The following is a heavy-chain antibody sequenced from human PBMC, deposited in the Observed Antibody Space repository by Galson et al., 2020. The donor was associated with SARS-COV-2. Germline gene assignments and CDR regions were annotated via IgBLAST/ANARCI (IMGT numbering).Heavy chain of an antibody. Sequence: TGGSLRLSCAASGFTFSSYAMSWVRQAPGKGREWVSAISGSGGSTYYADSVKGRFTISRDNSKNTLYLQMNSLRAEDTAVYYCAKAGSGWLGGYFDYWGQGTLVTVSS. CDR2: ISGSGGST. V-gene: IGHV3-23*01. D-gene: IGHD6-19*01. CDR1: GFTFSSYA. J-gene: IGHJ4*02. CDR3: AKAGSGWLGGYFDY.